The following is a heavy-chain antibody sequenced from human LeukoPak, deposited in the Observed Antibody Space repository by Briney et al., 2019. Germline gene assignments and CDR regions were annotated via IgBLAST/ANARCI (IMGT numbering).Heavy chain of an antibody. V-gene: IGHV4-39*07. CDR1: GGSISSSRYY. CDR2: IYYSGST. J-gene: IGHJ5*02. Sequence: SETLSLTCTVSGGSISSSRYYWGWIRQPPGKGLECIGSIYYSGSTYYNPSLKSRVTISVDTSKNQFSLKLSSVTAADTAVYYCARGSRYSSSWGNWFDPWGQGTLVTVSS. CDR3: ARGSRYSSSWGNWFDP. D-gene: IGHD6-13*01.